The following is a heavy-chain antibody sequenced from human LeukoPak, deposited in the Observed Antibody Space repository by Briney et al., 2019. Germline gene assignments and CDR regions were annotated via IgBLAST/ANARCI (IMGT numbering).Heavy chain of an antibody. Sequence: PGGSLRLSCAASGFTFSSYGMHWVRQAPGKGLEWVAVIWYDGSNKYYADSVKGRFTVSRDNSKNTLYLQMNSLRTEDTAVYYCARADLGASNWGQGILVTVSS. CDR3: ARADLGASN. CDR1: GFTFSSYG. V-gene: IGHV3-33*01. D-gene: IGHD1-26*01. J-gene: IGHJ4*02. CDR2: IWYDGSNK.